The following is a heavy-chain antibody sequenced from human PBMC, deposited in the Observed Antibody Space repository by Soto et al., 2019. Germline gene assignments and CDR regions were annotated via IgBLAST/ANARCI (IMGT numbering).Heavy chain of an antibody. CDR3: AKDLMVSSTETDDY. V-gene: IGHV3-23*01. Sequence: PGGSLRLSCAPSGFTFSSYAMSWVRQAPGKGLEWVSAISGSGGSTYYADSVKGRFTISRDNSKNTLYLQMNSLRAEDTAVYYCAKDLMVSSTETDDYWGQGTLVTVYS. CDR1: GFTFSSYA. D-gene: IGHD2-2*01. CDR2: ISGSGGST. J-gene: IGHJ4*02.